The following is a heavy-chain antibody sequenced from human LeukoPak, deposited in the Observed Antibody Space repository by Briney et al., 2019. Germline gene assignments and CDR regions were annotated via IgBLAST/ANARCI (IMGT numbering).Heavy chain of an antibody. J-gene: IGHJ6*03. V-gene: IGHV4-59*08. Sequence: PSETLSPTCTVSGGSLNGYYWSWIRQPLGKGLEWIGFIYHSGSVNHNPSLKSRATISVDTSKNQVSLKLTSVTAADTAVYYCARHPRIAVPPFYYYYMDVWGKGTTVTVSS. CDR2: IYHSGSV. CDR3: ARHPRIAVPPFYYYYMDV. D-gene: IGHD6-6*01. CDR1: GGSLNGYY.